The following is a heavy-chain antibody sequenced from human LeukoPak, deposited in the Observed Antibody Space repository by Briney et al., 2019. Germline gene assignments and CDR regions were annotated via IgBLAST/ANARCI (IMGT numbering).Heavy chain of an antibody. V-gene: IGHV4-34*01. D-gene: IGHD3-10*01. CDR3: AREGPYGSGSSFDY. Sequence: SETLSLTCAVYGGSFSGYYWSWIRQPPGKGLEWIGEINHSGSTNYNPSLKSRVTISVDTSKNQFSLQLNSVTPEDTAVYYCAREGPYGSGSSFDYWGQGTLVTVSS. J-gene: IGHJ4*02. CDR1: GGSFSGYY. CDR2: INHSGST.